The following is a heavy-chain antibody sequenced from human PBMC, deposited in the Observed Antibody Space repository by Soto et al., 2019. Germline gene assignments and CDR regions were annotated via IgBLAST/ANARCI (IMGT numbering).Heavy chain of an antibody. CDR3: AREKITMVRGVIIIPFDY. D-gene: IGHD3-10*01. J-gene: IGHJ4*02. V-gene: IGHV1-3*01. Sequence: ASVKVSCKASGYTFTSYAMHWVRQAPGQRLEWMGWINAGNGNTKYSQKFQGRVTITRDTSASTAYMELSSLRSEDTAVYYCAREKITMVRGVIIIPFDYWGQGTLVTVSS. CDR2: INAGNGNT. CDR1: GYTFTSYA.